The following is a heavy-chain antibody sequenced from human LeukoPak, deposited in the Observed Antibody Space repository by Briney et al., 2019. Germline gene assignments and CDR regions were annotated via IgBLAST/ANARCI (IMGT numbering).Heavy chain of an antibody. Sequence: TSETLSLTCTVSGDSINSLDLWSWVRQPPGKGLEWIGEMYLSGTTHSNPSVKSRVTISIDKSKNQFFLNLSSVTAADTAVYYCARRTPGPLIWYYDFWSGYGMDVWGQGTTVTVSS. J-gene: IGHJ6*02. D-gene: IGHD3-3*01. V-gene: IGHV4-4*02. CDR2: MYLSGTT. CDR3: ARRTPGPLIWYYDFWSGYGMDV. CDR1: GDSINSLDL.